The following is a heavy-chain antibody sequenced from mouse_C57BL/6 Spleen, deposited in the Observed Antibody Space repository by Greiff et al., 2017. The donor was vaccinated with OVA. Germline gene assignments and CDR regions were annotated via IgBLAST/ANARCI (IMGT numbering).Heavy chain of an antibody. Sequence: QVQLQQPGAELVKPGASVKLSCKASGYTFTSYWMQWVKQRPGQGLEWIGEIDPSDSYTNYNQKFQGKATLTVDTSSSTAYMQLSSLTSEDSAVYYCARRAYYYGSSYYAMDYWGQGTSVTVSS. J-gene: IGHJ4*01. CDR3: ARRAYYYGSSYYAMDY. D-gene: IGHD1-1*01. CDR2: IDPSDSYT. V-gene: IGHV1-50*01. CDR1: GYTFTSYW.